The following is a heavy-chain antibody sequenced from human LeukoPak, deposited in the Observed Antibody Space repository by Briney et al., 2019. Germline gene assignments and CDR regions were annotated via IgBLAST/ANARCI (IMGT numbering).Heavy chain of an antibody. CDR2: IYPGDSDT. J-gene: IGHJ6*03. D-gene: IGHD1-7*01. CDR3: TRRSGNWNSPQGYYYYYMDV. V-gene: IGHV5-51*01. Sequence: GEALKISWKGSGYSFTSYWIGWVRQMPGEGLEGMGIIYPGDSDTRYSPSFERHVTISADNSLRTAYLQWSSLKASDTAMSYCTRRSGNWNSPQGYYYYYMDVWGKGTTVTVSS. CDR1: GYSFTSYW.